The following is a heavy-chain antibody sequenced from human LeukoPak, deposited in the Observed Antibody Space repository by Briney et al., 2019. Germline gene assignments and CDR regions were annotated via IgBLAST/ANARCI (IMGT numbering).Heavy chain of an antibody. V-gene: IGHV1-69*01. CDR3: AVGGGRICGGHCYLRMDV. CDR2: IIPIFGTA. Sequence: SVKVSCKASGGTFSSYAISWVRQAPGQGLEWMGGIIPIFGTANYAQKFQGRVTITADESASTAYMELSSLRSEDTAVYYCAVGGGRICGGHCYLRMDVWGKGTTVTVSS. J-gene: IGHJ6*04. CDR1: GGTFSSYA. D-gene: IGHD2-21*02.